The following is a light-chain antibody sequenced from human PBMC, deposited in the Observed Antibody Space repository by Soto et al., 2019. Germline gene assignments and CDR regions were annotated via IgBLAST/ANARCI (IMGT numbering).Light chain of an antibody. V-gene: IGKV1-5*03. Sequence: DIQMTQSPSTLSASVGDRVTITCRASQSISSWLAWYQQKPGKAPKLLIYKASSLESGVPSMFSGSGSGTEFTLTISSLQPDDFATYYCQQYNNYPWTFGQGTKVDIK. CDR3: QQYNNYPWT. CDR2: KAS. J-gene: IGKJ1*01. CDR1: QSISSW.